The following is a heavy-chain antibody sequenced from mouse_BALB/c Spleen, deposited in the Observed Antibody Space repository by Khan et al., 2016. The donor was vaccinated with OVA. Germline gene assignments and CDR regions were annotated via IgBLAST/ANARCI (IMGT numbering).Heavy chain of an antibody. J-gene: IGHJ4*01. Sequence: EVELVESGGGVVQPGGSLKLSCAASGFTFSFYTMSWIRQTPEKRLEWVAFISDGGGNTYYPDTVKGRFTIARDNAKNTLYLQMSSLKSEDTAMXYCSRGIRQGYYYAMDFWGQGTSVTVSS. CDR1: GFTFSFYT. V-gene: IGHV5-12-2*01. D-gene: IGHD2-12*01. CDR2: ISDGGGNT. CDR3: SRGIRQGYYYAMDF.